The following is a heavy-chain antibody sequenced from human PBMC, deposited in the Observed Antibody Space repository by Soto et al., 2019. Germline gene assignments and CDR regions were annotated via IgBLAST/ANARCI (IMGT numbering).Heavy chain of an antibody. Sequence: GESLRLSCAASGFTFRSYEMNWVRQAPGKGLQWVSYITSSGSPIYYADSVKGRFTISRDNAKNSLYLQMNSLRGEDTAVYYCARSGYYDSSGYPYYYYGMDVWGQGTTVTVSS. V-gene: IGHV3-48*03. CDR3: ARSGYYDSSGYPYYYYGMDV. CDR1: GFTFRSYE. CDR2: ITSSGSPI. J-gene: IGHJ6*02. D-gene: IGHD3-22*01.